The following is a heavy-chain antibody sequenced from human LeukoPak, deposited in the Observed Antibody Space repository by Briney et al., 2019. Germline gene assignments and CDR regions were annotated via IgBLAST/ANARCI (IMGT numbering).Heavy chain of an antibody. CDR3: ARDSSVTAAPIDY. CDR1: GFTFSSYS. V-gene: IGHV3-48*01. D-gene: IGHD2-2*01. CDR2: ISSSSSTI. Sequence: GGSLRLSCAASGFTFSSYSMNWVRPAPGKGLEWVSYISSSSSTIYYADSLKGRFTISRDDAENSLYLQMNSLRAEDTAVYYCARDSSVTAAPIDYWGQGTLVTVSS. J-gene: IGHJ4*02.